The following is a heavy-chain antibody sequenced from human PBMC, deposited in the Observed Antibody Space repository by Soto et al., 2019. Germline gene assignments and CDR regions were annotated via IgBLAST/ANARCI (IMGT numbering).Heavy chain of an antibody. CDR1: GDSFTSYW. V-gene: IGHV5-10-1*01. J-gene: IGHJ6*02. CDR2: IDPSDSYT. D-gene: IGHD6-6*01. CDR3: ASAQYSSSSEYYYYYGMDV. Sequence: GESLKISCKGSGDSFTSYWISWVRQMPGKGLEWMGRIDPSDSYTNYSPSFQGHVTISADKSISTAYLQWSSLKASDTAMYYCASAQYSSSSEYYYYYGMDVWGQGTMVTVSS.